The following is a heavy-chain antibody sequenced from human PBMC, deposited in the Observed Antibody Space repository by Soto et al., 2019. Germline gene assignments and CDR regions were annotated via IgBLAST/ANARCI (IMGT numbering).Heavy chain of an antibody. CDR1: GLTFSNYA. V-gene: IGHV3-23*01. CDR2: IGGRGDNT. D-gene: IGHD2-8*01. J-gene: IGHJ4*02. Sequence: GGSLRLSCAASGLTFSNYAMSWVRQAPGKGLEWVSSIGGRGDNTYYADSVEGRFTISRDDFRNTLYLQMNSLRTEDTAIYYCAKLRDFVVLPAGILDYWGPGTLVTVSS. CDR3: AKLRDFVVLPAGILDY.